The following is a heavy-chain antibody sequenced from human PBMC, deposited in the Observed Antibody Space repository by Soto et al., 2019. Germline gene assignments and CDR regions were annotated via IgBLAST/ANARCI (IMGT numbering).Heavy chain of an antibody. J-gene: IGHJ4*02. V-gene: IGHV3-30-3*01. Sequence: GGSLRLSCAASGFTFSSYAMHWVRQAPGKGLEWVAVISYDGSNKYYADSVKGRFTISRDNSKNTLYLQMNSLRAEDTAVYYCARGSIVGATTRGFDYWGQGTLVTVSS. D-gene: IGHD1-26*01. CDR2: ISYDGSNK. CDR3: ARGSIVGATTRGFDY. CDR1: GFTFSSYA.